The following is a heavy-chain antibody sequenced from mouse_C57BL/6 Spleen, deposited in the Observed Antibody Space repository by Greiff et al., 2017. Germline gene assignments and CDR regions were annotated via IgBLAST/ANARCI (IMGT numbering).Heavy chain of an antibody. CDR1: GYSITSGYY. D-gene: IGHD2-3*01. V-gene: IGHV3-6*01. Sequence: VQLKQSGPGLVKPSKSLSLTCSVTGYSITSGYYWNWIRQFPGNKLEWMGYISYDGSNNYNPSLKNRISITRDTSKNQFFLKLNSVTTEDTATYYCARDGGYFWYFDVWGTGTTVTVSS. J-gene: IGHJ1*03. CDR3: ARDGGYFWYFDV. CDR2: ISYDGSN.